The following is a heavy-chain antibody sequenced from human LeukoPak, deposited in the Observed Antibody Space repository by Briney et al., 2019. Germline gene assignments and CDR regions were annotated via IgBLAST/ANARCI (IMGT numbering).Heavy chain of an antibody. CDR2: ISGSGGTT. J-gene: IGHJ4*02. D-gene: IGHD6-13*01. CDR3: VGSRLDAGTFVH. Sequence: PPGGSLRLSCAASGFTFSSYAMNWVRQAPGKGLEWVSVISGSGGTTYYADSVKGRFTISRENSKNTLYLQMKSLRAEDTAVYYCVGSRLDAGTFVHWGQGTLVIVSS. V-gene: IGHV3-23*01. CDR1: GFTFSSYA.